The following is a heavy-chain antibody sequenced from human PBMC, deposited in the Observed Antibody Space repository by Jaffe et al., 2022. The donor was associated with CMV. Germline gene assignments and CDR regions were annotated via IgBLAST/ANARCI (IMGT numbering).Heavy chain of an antibody. J-gene: IGHJ5*02. Sequence: QVQLVQSGAEVKKPGASVKVSCKASGYTFTSYAMHWVRQAPGQRLEWMGWINAGNGNTKYSQKFQGRVTITRDTSASTAYMELSSLRSEDTAVYYCASLYCSGGSCYWNWFDPWGQGTLVTVSS. CDR1: GYTFTSYA. CDR3: ASLYCSGGSCYWNWFDP. CDR2: INAGNGNT. V-gene: IGHV1-3*01. D-gene: IGHD2-15*01.